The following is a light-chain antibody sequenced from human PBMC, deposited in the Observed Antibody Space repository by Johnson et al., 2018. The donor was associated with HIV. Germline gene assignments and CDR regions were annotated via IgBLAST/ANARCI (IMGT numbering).Light chain of an antibody. Sequence: QSVLSQPPSVSAAPGQKVTISCSGSSSNIGNNYVSWYRHFPGTAPKLLIYENNKRPSGIPDRFSGSKFGTSATLGITVLQTGDEADYYCGTWNSSLSVQNYVFGTGTKVTVL. J-gene: IGLJ1*01. CDR3: GTWNSSLSVQNYV. CDR1: SSNIGNNY. V-gene: IGLV1-51*02. CDR2: ENN.